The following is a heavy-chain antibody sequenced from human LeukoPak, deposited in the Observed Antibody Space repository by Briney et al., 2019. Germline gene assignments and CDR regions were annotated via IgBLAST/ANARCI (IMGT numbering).Heavy chain of an antibody. Sequence: PGGSLRLSCAASGFTLSDSAVHWVRKASGKGLEWVGRIRDKGDTYATAYAESVKGRFTISRDDSRNTAYLQMNSLKIEDTAVYYCARLDYDGSNYPISFDYWGQGTLVTVSS. D-gene: IGHD3-22*01. CDR3: ARLDYDGSNYPISFDY. V-gene: IGHV3-73*01. CDR2: IRDKGDTYAT. CDR1: GFTLSDSA. J-gene: IGHJ4*02.